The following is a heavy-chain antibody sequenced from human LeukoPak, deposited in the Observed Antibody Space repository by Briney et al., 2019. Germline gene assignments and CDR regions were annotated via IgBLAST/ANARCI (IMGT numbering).Heavy chain of an antibody. D-gene: IGHD5-18*01. J-gene: IGHJ4*02. CDR1: GGSFSGYY. V-gene: IGHV4-34*01. CDR3: ARGGYSYGPFDY. CDR2: INHSGST. Sequence: PSETLSLTCAVYGGSFSGYYWSWIRRPPGKGLEWIGEINHSGSTNYNPSPKSRVTISVDTSKNQFSLKLSSVTAADTAVYYCARGGYSYGPFDYWGQGTLVTVSS.